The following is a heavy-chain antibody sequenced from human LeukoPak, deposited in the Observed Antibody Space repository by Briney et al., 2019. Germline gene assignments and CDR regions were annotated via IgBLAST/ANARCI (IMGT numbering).Heavy chain of an antibody. Sequence: GESLKISCEGSGYSFSNYWLGWVRQMPGKGLEWMGIIYPGASDIRYSPSFQGQVTISADGSISTAYLQWSSLKASDTAMYYCARCSTCARSSGYYDAFDIWGQGTMVTVSS. V-gene: IGHV5-51*01. J-gene: IGHJ3*02. CDR1: GYSFSNYW. CDR3: ARCSTCARSSGYYDAFDI. D-gene: IGHD3-22*01. CDR2: IYPGASDI.